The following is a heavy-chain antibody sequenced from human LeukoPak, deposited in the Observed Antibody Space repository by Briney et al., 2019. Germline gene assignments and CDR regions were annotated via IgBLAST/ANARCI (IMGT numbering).Heavy chain of an antibody. CDR2: IRYDGSNK. V-gene: IGHV3-30*02. Sequence: GGSLRLSCTASGLTFSTSGFNWVRQAPGKGLERVAFIRYDGSNKYYADSVKGRFTISRDNSKNTLYLQMNSLRAEDTAVYYCAKDALYYYDSSGYLSWGQGTLVTVSS. CDR3: AKDALYYYDSSGYLS. CDR1: GLTFSTSG. D-gene: IGHD3-22*01. J-gene: IGHJ5*02.